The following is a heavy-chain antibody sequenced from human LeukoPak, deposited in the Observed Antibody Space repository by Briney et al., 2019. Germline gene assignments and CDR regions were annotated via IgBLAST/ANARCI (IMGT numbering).Heavy chain of an antibody. Sequence: GGSLRLSYAASGFTFDDYAMHWVRQAPGKGLELVSGISWNSGSIGYADSVKGRFTISRDNAKNSLYLQMNSLRAEDTALYYCAKDNYYYDSSGLGYWGQGTLVTVSS. V-gene: IGHV3-9*01. CDR1: GFTFDDYA. J-gene: IGHJ4*02. CDR3: AKDNYYYDSSGLGY. CDR2: ISWNSGSI. D-gene: IGHD3-22*01.